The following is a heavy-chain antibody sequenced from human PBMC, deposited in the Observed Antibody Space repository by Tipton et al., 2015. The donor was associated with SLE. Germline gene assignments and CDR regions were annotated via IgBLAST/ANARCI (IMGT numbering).Heavy chain of an antibody. Sequence: SLRLSCAASGFTFSSYGMHWVRQAPGKGLEWVAFIRYDGSNKYYADSVKGRFTISRDNSKNTLYLQMNSLRAEDTAVYYCAKAPGSSGWYYFDYWGQGTLVTVSS. D-gene: IGHD6-19*01. CDR3: AKAPGSSGWYYFDY. CDR1: GFTFSSYG. J-gene: IGHJ4*02. V-gene: IGHV3-30*02. CDR2: IRYDGSNK.